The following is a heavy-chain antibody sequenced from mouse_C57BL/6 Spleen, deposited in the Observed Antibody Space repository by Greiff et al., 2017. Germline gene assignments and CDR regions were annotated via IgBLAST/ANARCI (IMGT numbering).Heavy chain of an antibody. D-gene: IGHD2-4*01. CDR3: ARTGYDYDLYAMDY. CDR1: GYSFTGYY. CDR2: INPSTGGT. V-gene: IGHV1-42*01. J-gene: IGHJ4*01. Sequence: VQLQQSGPELVKPGASVKISCKASGYSFTGYYMNWVKQSPEKSLEWIGEINPSTGGTTYNQKFKAKATLTVDKSSSTAYMQLKSLTSEDSAVYYCARTGYDYDLYAMDYWGQGTSVTVSS.